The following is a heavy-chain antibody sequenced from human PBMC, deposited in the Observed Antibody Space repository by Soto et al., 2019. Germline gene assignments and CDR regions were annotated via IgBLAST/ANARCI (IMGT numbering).Heavy chain of an antibody. Sequence: QVQLVESGGGLVKPGGSLRLSCAASGFTFSNYYMSWIRQAPGKGLEWVSYISSRASTIFYADSVKGRFTISRDNVKNSLYLQMNSLRAEDTAVYYCASGTNGAFSVYWGQGILVAVSS. CDR3: ASGTNGAFSVY. D-gene: IGHD2-8*01. J-gene: IGHJ4*02. V-gene: IGHV3-11*01. CDR1: GFTFSNYY. CDR2: ISSRASTI.